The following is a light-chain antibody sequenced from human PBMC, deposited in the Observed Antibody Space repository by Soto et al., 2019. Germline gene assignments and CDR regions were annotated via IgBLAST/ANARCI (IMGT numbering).Light chain of an antibody. CDR1: SSNIGSNT. CDR2: SNN. CDR3: AAWDDRLNGHWV. J-gene: IGLJ3*02. Sequence: QAVVTQPPSASGTPGQRVTISCSGSSSNIGSNTVNWYQQLPVTAPKLLIYSNNQRPSGVPDRFSGSKSGTSASLAISGLQSEDEADYYCAAWDDRLNGHWVFGGGTKLTVL. V-gene: IGLV1-44*01.